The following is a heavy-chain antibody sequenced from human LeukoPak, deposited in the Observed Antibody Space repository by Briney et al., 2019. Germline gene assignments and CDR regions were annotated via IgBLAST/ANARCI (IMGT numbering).Heavy chain of an antibody. Sequence: GGSLRLSRAAYGFTLSSYAMTWVRQAPGKGLEWVSDIGDSGATTYYADSVKGRFTISRDNSKNTLYLQMSSLRAEDTAVYFCASFHYYGSGAYYLSYWGQGTLVTVSS. CDR1: GFTLSSYA. V-gene: IGHV3-23*01. J-gene: IGHJ4*02. D-gene: IGHD3-10*01. CDR2: IGDSGATT. CDR3: ASFHYYGSGAYYLSY.